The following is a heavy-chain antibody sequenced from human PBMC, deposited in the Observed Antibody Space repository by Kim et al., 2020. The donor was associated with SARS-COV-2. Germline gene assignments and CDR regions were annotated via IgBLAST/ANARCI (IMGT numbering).Heavy chain of an antibody. CDR2: IRSKANSYAT. J-gene: IGHJ3*02. CDR3: TSVPATTLAFCYAFDI. D-gene: IGHD1-1*01. CDR1: GFTFSGSA. Sequence: GGSLRLSCAASGFTFSGSAIHWVRQASGKGLEWVGRIRSKANSYATAYAASGRGRFSNSRYDSKNTVYLQMNNLKTEDTAVYYCTSVPATTLAFCYAFDIWGRGTMVTVSS. V-gene: IGHV3-73*01.